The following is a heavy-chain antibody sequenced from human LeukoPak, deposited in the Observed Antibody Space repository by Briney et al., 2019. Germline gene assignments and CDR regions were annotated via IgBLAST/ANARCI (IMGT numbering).Heavy chain of an antibody. CDR1: GSIISYY. V-gene: IGHV4-4*09. D-gene: IGHD2-2*01. CDR3: ARQKCTSASCLTKNAFDV. Sequence: SETLSLTCTVSGSIISYYWSWIRQPPGKGLEWIGSIYTSGTTNYNPSLKSRVTISLDTSKNQFSLDLSSVTAVDSAVYYCARQKCTSASCLTKNAFDVWGQGTMVTVSS. CDR2: IYTSGTT. J-gene: IGHJ3*01.